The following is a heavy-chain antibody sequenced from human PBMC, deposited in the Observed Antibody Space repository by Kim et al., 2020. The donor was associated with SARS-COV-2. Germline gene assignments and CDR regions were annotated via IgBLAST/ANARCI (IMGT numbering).Heavy chain of an antibody. Sequence: YVGTGKGRFTISRDNAKNSLYLEMDSLRAEDTAVYYCASYRSSPTGGFDYWGQGTLVTVSS. D-gene: IGHD6-6*01. J-gene: IGHJ4*02. CDR3: ASYRSSPTGGFDY. V-gene: IGHV3-11*06.